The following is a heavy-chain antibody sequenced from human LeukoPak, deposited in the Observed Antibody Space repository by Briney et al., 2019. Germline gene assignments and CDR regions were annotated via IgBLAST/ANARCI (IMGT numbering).Heavy chain of an antibody. CDR2: ISAYNGKK. CDR1: GYTFSSYG. CDR3: ARVPTSRLYCTNGVFYNMAHDY. J-gene: IGHJ4*02. D-gene: IGHD2-8*01. Sequence: AXVKVSCKASGYTFSSYGISWVRQAPGQGVEGMGGISAYNGKKNYAQKLQGRVTMNTDTYTSRAYMELRRLRSDDTAVYYCARVPTSRLYCTNGVFYNMAHDYWGQGTLVTVSS. V-gene: IGHV1-18*01.